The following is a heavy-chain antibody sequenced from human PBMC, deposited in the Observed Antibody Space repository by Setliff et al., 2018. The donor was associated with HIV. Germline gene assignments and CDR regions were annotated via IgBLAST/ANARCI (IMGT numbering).Heavy chain of an antibody. CDR2: IDWEDDK. V-gene: IGHV2-70*04. CDR3: ARTYGSASKLDY. Sequence: SGPMLVNPTQPLTLTCTFSGFSLTTSGIRVTWVRQPPGKALEWLARIDWEDDKFYSTSLKTRLTISKDTSKNQVVLTMTNMGPLDTATYFCARTYGSASKLDYWGPGTLVTAPQ. J-gene: IGHJ4*02. D-gene: IGHD3-10*01. CDR1: GFSLTTSGIR.